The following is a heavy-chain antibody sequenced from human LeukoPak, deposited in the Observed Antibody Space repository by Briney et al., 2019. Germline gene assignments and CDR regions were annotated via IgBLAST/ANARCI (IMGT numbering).Heavy chain of an antibody. CDR3: ARITFLGYCSGGSCYSGGSDAFDI. D-gene: IGHD2-15*01. J-gene: IGHJ3*02. V-gene: IGHV4-59*01. Sequence: SETLSLTCTVSGGSMTSYYWSWIRQPPGKGLEWIGYIYYTGSINYNPSLKSRVNISIDTSKNQFSLKLSSVTAADTAVYYCARITFLGYCSGGSCYSGGSDAFDIWGQGTMVTVSS. CDR1: GGSMTSYY. CDR2: IYYTGSI.